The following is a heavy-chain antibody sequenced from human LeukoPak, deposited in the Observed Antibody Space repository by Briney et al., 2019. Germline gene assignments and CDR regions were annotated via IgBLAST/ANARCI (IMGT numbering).Heavy chain of an antibody. CDR1: GGSISSDTYF. J-gene: IGHJ5*02. Sequence: PSGTLSLTCTASGGSISSDTYFWSWIRQPAGKGLEWIGCISSTGRTDYNPSLTSRSTKSVNTPKNQISMQPSSVTAADTAAYSCAKGAGPPWFDPWGQGTLVTASS. V-gene: IGHV4-61*02. CDR2: ISSTGRT. CDR3: AKGAGPPWFDP. D-gene: IGHD6-19*01.